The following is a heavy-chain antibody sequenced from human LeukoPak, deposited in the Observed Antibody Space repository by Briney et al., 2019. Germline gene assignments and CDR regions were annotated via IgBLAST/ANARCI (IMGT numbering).Heavy chain of an antibody. D-gene: IGHD3-16*01. J-gene: IGHJ4*02. CDR3: AKLLYEFDY. CDR1: GFTFSSYG. Sequence: GRSLRLSCAASGFTFSSYGMHWVRQAPGKGLEWVAVISYDGSNKYYADSVKGRFTISRDNSKNTLYLQMNSLRAEDTAVYYCAKLLYEFDYWAREPWSPSPQ. V-gene: IGHV3-30*18. CDR2: ISYDGSNK.